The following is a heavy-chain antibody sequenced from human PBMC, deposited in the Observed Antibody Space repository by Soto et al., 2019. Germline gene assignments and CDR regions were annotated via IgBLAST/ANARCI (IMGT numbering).Heavy chain of an antibody. V-gene: IGHV3-48*02. CDR1: GFMFDSYA. Sequence: ESGGGLVQPGGALRLSCVASGFMFDSYAMNWFRQAPGKGLEWVSYISPGGDRIYYAESLKGRITISRDTARNSLSLQMNILSDEDTAVYYCTKSADSAGWGVDFWGQGTLVTVSS. D-gene: IGHD6-19*01. CDR2: ISPGGDRI. CDR3: TKSADSAGWGVDF. J-gene: IGHJ4*02.